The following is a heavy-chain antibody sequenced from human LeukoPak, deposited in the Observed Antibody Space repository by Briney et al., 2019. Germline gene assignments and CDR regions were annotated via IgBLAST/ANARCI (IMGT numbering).Heavy chain of an antibody. D-gene: IGHD2-21*01. CDR1: GFTFSTYG. CDR3: AKGAYYYFGY. Sequence: PGGSLRLSCAASGFTFSTYGIHWVRQAPGKGLEWVAFIRYDGSNKYYADSVKGRFTISKDNSKNTLFLQMNSLRPEDTAVYYCAKGAYYYFGYWGQGTLVTVSS. V-gene: IGHV3-30*02. J-gene: IGHJ4*02. CDR2: IRYDGSNK.